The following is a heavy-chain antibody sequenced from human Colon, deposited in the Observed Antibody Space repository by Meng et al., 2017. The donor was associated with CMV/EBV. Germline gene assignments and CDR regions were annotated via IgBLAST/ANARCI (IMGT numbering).Heavy chain of an antibody. J-gene: IGHJ6*02. CDR3: ARDGRGAYFRGLGMDV. D-gene: IGHD2/OR15-2a*01. V-gene: IGHV3-7*03. Sequence: GGSLRLSCEVSGFIFSDYWMSWVRQAPGKGLEWVANINKDGSEKFYVDSVKGRFTISRDNAKNSLYLQMNSLRAEDTALYYCARDGRGAYFRGLGMDVWGQGTTVTVSS. CDR2: INKDGSEK. CDR1: GFIFSDYW.